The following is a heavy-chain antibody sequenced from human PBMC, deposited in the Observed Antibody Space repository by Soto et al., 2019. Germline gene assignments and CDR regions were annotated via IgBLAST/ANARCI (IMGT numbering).Heavy chain of an antibody. J-gene: IGHJ6*02. V-gene: IGHV4-59*01. CDR3: ARARGYYDSSGYSDYYGMDV. D-gene: IGHD3-22*01. CDR2: IYNGETT. CDR1: GASISRFY. Sequence: SETLSLTCSASGASISRFYWNWIRQSPGKGLEWIGHIYNGETTKYNPSLKSRVTISVDTSKNQFSLKLSSVTAADTAVYYCARARGYYDSSGYSDYYGMDVWGQGTTVT.